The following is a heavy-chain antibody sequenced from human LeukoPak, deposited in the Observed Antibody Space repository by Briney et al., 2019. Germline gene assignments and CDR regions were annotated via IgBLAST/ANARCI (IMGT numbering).Heavy chain of an antibody. CDR3: AKTGSSTFWA. J-gene: IGHJ5*02. CDR1: GFTVGSNW. CDR2: IKEDGSER. D-gene: IGHD3-3*02. V-gene: IGHV3-7*01. Sequence: GGSLRLACAASGFTVGSNWMSWVRQAPGKGLEWVANIKEDGSERYHVEGRFTVSRDNLKNSLYQQLNSLRVEDTAVYYCAKTGSSTFWAWGPGTLVTVSS.